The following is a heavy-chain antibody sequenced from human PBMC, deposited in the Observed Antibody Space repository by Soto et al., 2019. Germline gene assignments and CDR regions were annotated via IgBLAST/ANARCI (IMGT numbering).Heavy chain of an antibody. Sequence: GGSLRLSCAASGFTFSSYAMSWVRQAPGKGLEWVSAISGSGGSTYYADSVKGRFTISRDNSKNTLYLQMNSLRAEDTAVYYCANALAQPEYYYYYMDVWGKGTTVTVSS. V-gene: IGHV3-23*01. CDR3: ANALAQPEYYYYYMDV. D-gene: IGHD2-2*01. CDR1: GFTFSSYA. J-gene: IGHJ6*03. CDR2: ISGSGGST.